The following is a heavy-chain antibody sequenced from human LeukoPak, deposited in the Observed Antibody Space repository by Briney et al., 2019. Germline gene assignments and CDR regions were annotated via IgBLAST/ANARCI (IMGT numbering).Heavy chain of an antibody. CDR2: ISGSGGST. D-gene: IGHD2-15*01. CDR3: AKGGYCSGGSCYRNLYYFDY. V-gene: IGHV3-23*01. J-gene: IGHJ4*02. CDR1: GFTFSSYA. Sequence: GGSLRLSCAASGFTFSSYAMSWVRQAPGKGLEWVLAISGSGGSTYYADSVKGRFTISRDNSKNTLYLQMNSLRAEDTAVYYCAKGGYCSGGSCYRNLYYFDYWGQGTLVTVSS.